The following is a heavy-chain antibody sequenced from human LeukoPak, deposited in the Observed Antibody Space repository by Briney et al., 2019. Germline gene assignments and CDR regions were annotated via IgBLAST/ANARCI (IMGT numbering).Heavy chain of an antibody. J-gene: IGHJ3*02. CDR2: IYYSGST. Sequence: SETLSLTRTVSGGSISSYYWSWIRQPPGKGLEWIGYIYYSGSTNYNPSLKSRVTISVDTSKNQFSLKLSSVTAADTAVYYCARDRPCGGDCYPLAFDIWGQGTMVTVSS. V-gene: IGHV4-59*01. CDR3: ARDRPCGGDCYPLAFDI. D-gene: IGHD2-21*02. CDR1: GGSISSYY.